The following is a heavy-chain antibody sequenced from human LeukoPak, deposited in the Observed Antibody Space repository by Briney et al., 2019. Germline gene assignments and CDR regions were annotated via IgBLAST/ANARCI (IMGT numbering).Heavy chain of an antibody. D-gene: IGHD3/OR15-3a*01. CDR3: ARRRTGWPRDV. Sequence: SETLSLTCAVYGGSFSGYYWGWIRQPPGKGLEWIGEINHSGSTNYNPSLKSRVTISVDTSKNQFSLKLSSVTAADTAVYYCARRRTGWPRDVWGKGTTVTVSS. CDR2: INHSGST. CDR1: GGSFSGYY. V-gene: IGHV4-34*01. J-gene: IGHJ6*04.